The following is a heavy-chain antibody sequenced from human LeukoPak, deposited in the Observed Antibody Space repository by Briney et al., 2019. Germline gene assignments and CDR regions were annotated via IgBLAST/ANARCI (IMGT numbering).Heavy chain of an antibody. J-gene: IGHJ4*02. CDR2: INPSGGST. V-gene: IGHV1-46*01. CDR1: GYTFTTYY. CDR3: ARIIAASATWDY. Sequence: ASVKVSCKASGYTFTTYYLHWVRQAPGQGLEWMGLINPSGGSTSYAQKFQGRVTMTRDTYTSTVYMELSSLRSEDTAVYYCARIIAASATWDYWGQGTLVTVSS. D-gene: IGHD6-13*01.